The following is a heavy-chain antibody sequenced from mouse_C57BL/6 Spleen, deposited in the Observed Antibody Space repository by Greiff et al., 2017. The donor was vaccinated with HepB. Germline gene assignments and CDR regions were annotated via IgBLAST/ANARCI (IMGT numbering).Heavy chain of an antibody. Sequence: VQLVESGAELVKPGASVKISCKASGYAFSSYWMNWVKQRPGKGLEWIGQIYPGDGDTNYNGKFKGKATLTADKSSSTAYMQLSSLTSEDSAVYFCARSNWDYFDYWGQGTTLTVSS. CDR3: ARSNWDYFDY. D-gene: IGHD4-1*01. CDR2: IYPGDGDT. CDR1: GYAFSSYW. V-gene: IGHV1-80*01. J-gene: IGHJ2*01.